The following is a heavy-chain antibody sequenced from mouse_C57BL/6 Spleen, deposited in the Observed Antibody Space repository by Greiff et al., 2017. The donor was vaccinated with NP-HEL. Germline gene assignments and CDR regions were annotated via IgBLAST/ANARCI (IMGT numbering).Heavy chain of an antibody. D-gene: IGHD2-5*01. V-gene: IGHV1-22*01. CDR3: AKGYSNYGGYFDV. CDR1: GYTFTDYN. J-gene: IGHJ1*03. CDR2: INPNNGGT. Sequence: VQLKESGPELVKPGASVKMSCKASGYTFTDYNMHWVKQSHGKSLEWIGYINPNNGGTSYNQKFKGKATLTVNKSSSTAYMELRSLTSEDSAVYYCAKGYSNYGGYFDVWGTGTTVTVSS.